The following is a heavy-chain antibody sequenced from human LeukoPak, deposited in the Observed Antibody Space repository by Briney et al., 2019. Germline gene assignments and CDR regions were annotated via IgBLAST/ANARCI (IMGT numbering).Heavy chain of an antibody. D-gene: IGHD6-13*01. Sequence: PSETLSLTCAVYGGSFSDYYWSWIRQPPGKGLEWIGYIYYSGSTYYNPSLKSRVTISVDTSKNQFSLKLSSVTAADTAVYYCARDPRIAAAGTSPLYYYYYGMDVWGQGTTVTVSS. J-gene: IGHJ6*02. CDR3: ARDPRIAAAGTSPLYYYYYGMDV. CDR1: GGSFSDYY. V-gene: IGHV4-30-4*01. CDR2: IYYSGST.